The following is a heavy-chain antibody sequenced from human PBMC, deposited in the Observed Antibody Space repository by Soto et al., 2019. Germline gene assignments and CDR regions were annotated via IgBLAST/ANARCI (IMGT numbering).Heavy chain of an antibody. D-gene: IGHD3-9*01. CDR2: INHSGST. Sequence: SETLSLTCAVYGGSFSGYYWSWIRQPPGKGLEWIGEINHSGSTNYNPSLKSRVTISVDTSKNQFSLKLSSVTAADTAVYYCARTPYYDILTGYYYYYYYGMDVWGQGTTVTVSS. V-gene: IGHV4-34*01. CDR1: GGSFSGYY. J-gene: IGHJ6*02. CDR3: ARTPYYDILTGYYYYYYYGMDV.